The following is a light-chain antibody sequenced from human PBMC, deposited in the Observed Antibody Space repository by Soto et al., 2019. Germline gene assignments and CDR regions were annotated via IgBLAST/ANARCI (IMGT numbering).Light chain of an antibody. J-gene: IGKJ1*01. Sequence: EIVMTQSPATLSVSPGDRATRSCRASQSMSSNLAWYQQRPGQAPRLLIYGASTRATGIPARFSGSGSGTDFTLTISSLQSEDFAVYYCQQYNKGPVTFGQGTK. CDR2: GAS. V-gene: IGKV3-15*01. CDR1: QSMSSN. CDR3: QQYNKGPVT.